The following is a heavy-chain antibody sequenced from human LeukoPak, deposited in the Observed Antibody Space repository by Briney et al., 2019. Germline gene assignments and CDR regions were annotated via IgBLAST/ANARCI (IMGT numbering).Heavy chain of an antibody. J-gene: IGHJ4*02. CDR1: GGTFSSYA. D-gene: IGHD5-12*01. CDR3: ATDLYGGDGDEGGY. Sequence: SVKVSCKASGGTFSSYAISWVRQAPGHGLEWMGRIIPIFGTANYAQKFQGRVTITTDESTRTAYMELSRLRSDDTAVYYCATDLYGGDGDEGGYWGQGTLVTVSS. CDR2: IIPIFGTA. V-gene: IGHV1-69*05.